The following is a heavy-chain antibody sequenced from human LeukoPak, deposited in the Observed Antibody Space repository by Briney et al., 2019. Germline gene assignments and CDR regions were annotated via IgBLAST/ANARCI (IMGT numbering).Heavy chain of an antibody. CDR1: GGSISSSSYY. V-gene: IGHV4-39*01. CDR2: IYYSGST. Sequence: SETLSLTCPVSGGSISSSSYYWGWIRQPPGKGLEWIGSIYYSGSTYYNPSLKSRVTISVDTSKNQFSLKLSSVTAADTAVYYCARHESGSGAFDIWGQGTMVTVSS. CDR3: ARHESGSGAFDI. D-gene: IGHD3-3*01. J-gene: IGHJ3*02.